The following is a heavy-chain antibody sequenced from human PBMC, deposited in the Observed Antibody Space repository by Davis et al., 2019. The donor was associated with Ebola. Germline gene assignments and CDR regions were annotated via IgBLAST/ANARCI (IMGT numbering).Heavy chain of an antibody. V-gene: IGHV4-4*02. CDR2: IYHSGST. Sequence: GSLRLSCAVSGGSISSSNWWSWVRPPPGKGLEWIGEIYHSGSTNYNPSLKSRVTISVDKSKNQFSLKLSSVTPEDTAVYYCARDESIQVAGPRGWFDPWGQGTLVTVSS. CDR1: GGSISSSNW. J-gene: IGHJ5*02. CDR3: ARDESIQVAGPRGWFDP. D-gene: IGHD6-19*01.